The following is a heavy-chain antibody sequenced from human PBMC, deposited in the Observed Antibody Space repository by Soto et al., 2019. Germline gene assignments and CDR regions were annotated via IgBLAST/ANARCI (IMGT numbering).Heavy chain of an antibody. D-gene: IGHD3-22*01. Sequence: QVQLVQSGAEVKKPGASVKVSCKASGYTFTSYGISWVRQAPGQGLEWMGWISAYNGNTNYAQKLQGRVTMTTDTATSTAYMELRSLRSDATAVYYCARDGTYYYDSSGYYNNWFDPWGQGTLVTVSS. V-gene: IGHV1-18*04. CDR3: ARDGTYYYDSSGYYNNWFDP. CDR1: GYTFTSYG. CDR2: ISAYNGNT. J-gene: IGHJ5*02.